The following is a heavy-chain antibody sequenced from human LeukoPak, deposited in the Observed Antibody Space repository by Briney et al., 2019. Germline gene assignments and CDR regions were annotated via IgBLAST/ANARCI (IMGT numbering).Heavy chain of an antibody. CDR3: AKDGYYGGFDY. Sequence: PGGSLTLTCAASGFTLSSYALSWVRQAPGKGLEWVSAISGSGGSTYYADSVKGRFTISRDNSKNTLYLQMNSLRAEDTAVYYCAKDGYYGGFDYWGQGTLVTVSS. V-gene: IGHV3-23*01. J-gene: IGHJ4*02. CDR1: GFTLSSYA. D-gene: IGHD3-22*01. CDR2: ISGSGGST.